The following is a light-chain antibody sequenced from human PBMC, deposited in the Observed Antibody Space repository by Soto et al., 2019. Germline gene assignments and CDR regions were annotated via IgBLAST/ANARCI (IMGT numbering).Light chain of an antibody. CDR2: AAS. J-gene: IGKJ1*01. V-gene: IGKV1-9*01. CDR3: QQLNSYPWT. Sequence: DIQLTQSPSFLSASVGDRVTITCRASQGISSYLAWYQQKPGKAPKLLIYAASTLQSGVPSRFSGSGSGTEFTLTISILQPEDFATYYCQQLNSYPWTFGQGPKVEIK. CDR1: QGISSY.